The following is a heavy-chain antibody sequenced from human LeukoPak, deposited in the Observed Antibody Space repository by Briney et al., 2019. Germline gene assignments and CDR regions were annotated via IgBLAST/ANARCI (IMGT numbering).Heavy chain of an antibody. J-gene: IGHJ4*02. Sequence: IRYDGSNKYYVDSVKGRFTISRDNSKNTLYLQMNSPRGEDTAVYYCVKDRGFGVVVISFDYWGQGTLVTVSS. V-gene: IGHV3-30*02. D-gene: IGHD3-22*01. CDR2: IRYDGSNK. CDR3: VKDRGFGVVVISFDY.